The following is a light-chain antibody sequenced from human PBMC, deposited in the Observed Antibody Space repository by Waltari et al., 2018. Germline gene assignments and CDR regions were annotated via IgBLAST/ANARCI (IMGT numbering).Light chain of an antibody. CDR3: ATWDDSLTGPV. CDR1: SSNIRTNT. Sequence: QSVLTQPPSASGTPGQRVIISCSGGSSNIRTNTVTWYQQLPGTAPKLLIYTNNQRPSGVPDRFSGSKSGTSASLAISGLQSEDDADYYCATWDDSLTGPVFGGGTKLTVL. J-gene: IGLJ3*02. CDR2: TNN. V-gene: IGLV1-44*01.